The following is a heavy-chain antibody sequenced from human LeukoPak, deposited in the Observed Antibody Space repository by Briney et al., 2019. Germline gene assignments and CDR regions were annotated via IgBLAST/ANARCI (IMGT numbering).Heavy chain of an antibody. CDR2: ISGSGGST. CDR1: GFTFSSYS. J-gene: IGHJ4*02. Sequence: QPGGSLRLSCAASGFTFSSYSMNWVRQAPGKGLEWVSAISGSGGSTYYADSVKGRFTISRDNSKNTLYLQMNSLRAEDTAVYYCAKCYSGYAIVDYWGQGTLVTVSS. V-gene: IGHV3-23*01. D-gene: IGHD5-12*01. CDR3: AKCYSGYAIVDY.